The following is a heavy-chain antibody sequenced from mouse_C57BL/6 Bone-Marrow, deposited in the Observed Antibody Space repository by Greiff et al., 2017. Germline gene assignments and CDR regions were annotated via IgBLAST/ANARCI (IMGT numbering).Heavy chain of an antibody. J-gene: IGHJ3*01. CDR2: ISSGSSTI. CDR3: ARGPYYSNYGWFAY. D-gene: IGHD2-5*01. V-gene: IGHV5-17*01. CDR1: GFTFSDYG. Sequence: EVKVVESGGGLVKPGGSLKLSCAASGFTFSDYGMHWVRQAPEKGLEWVAYISSGSSTIYYADTVKGRFTISRDNAKNTLFLQMTSLRSEDTAMYYCARGPYYSNYGWFAYWGQGTLVTVSA.